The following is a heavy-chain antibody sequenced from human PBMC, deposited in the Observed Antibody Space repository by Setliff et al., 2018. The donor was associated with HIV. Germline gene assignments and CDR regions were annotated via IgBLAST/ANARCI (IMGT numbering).Heavy chain of an antibody. CDR3: ARDRSKYGTGSSAYNWFDP. CDR2: IFGSGTT. CDR1: GDSISSGYYY. Sequence: SETLSLTCTVSGDSISSGYYYWSWIRQPAGKGLEWIGRIFGSGTTHYNPSLKSRVTMSIDTSKNQFSLKLNSVTAADTAVYFCARDRSKYGTGSSAYNWFDPWGLGTLVTVSS. D-gene: IGHD3-16*01. J-gene: IGHJ5*02. V-gene: IGHV4-61*02.